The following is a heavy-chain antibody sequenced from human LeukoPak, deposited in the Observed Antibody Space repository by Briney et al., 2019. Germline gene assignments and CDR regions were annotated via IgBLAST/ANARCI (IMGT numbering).Heavy chain of an antibody. CDR3: AKGNDILTGSFDY. CDR1: GGSISSYY. Sequence: PSETLSLTCTVSGGSISSYYWSWIRQPPGKGLEWIGYIYYSGSTNYNPSLKSRVTISVDTSKNQFSLKLSSVTAADTAVYYCAKGNDILTGSFDYLGQGTLVTVSS. CDR2: IYYSGST. J-gene: IGHJ4*02. D-gene: IGHD3-9*01. V-gene: IGHV4-59*01.